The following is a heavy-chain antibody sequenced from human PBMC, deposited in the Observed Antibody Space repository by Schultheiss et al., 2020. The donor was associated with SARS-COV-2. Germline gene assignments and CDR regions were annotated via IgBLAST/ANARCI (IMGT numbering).Heavy chain of an antibody. CDR1: GFTFSSSA. CDR3: ARGQGNMNGLYYFDS. D-gene: IGHD1/OR15-1a*01. CDR2: IRYDGSRQ. J-gene: IGHJ4*02. V-gene: IGHV3-33*08. Sequence: GESLKISCAASGFTFSSSAMSWVRQAPGKGLEWVAGIRYDGSRQFYSDSVKGRFTVSRDNANNTLYLQLNSLRAEDTAVYFCARGQGNMNGLYYFDSWGQGTLVTVSS.